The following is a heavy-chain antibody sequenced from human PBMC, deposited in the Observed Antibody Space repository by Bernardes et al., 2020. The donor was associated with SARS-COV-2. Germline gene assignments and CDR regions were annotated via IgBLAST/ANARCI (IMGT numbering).Heavy chain of an antibody. Sequence: SLRLSCSASGFTLITYAMHWVRQAPVKGLELVALISYDGSNKYHADSVKGRFTISRDNSKNTLYLQMNSLRAEDTAVYYCARGYGGNYYYGMDVWGKGTTVTVSS. CDR3: ARGYGGNYYYGMDV. J-gene: IGHJ6*04. CDR2: ISYDGSNK. D-gene: IGHD4-17*01. CDR1: GFTLITYA. V-gene: IGHV3-30-3*01.